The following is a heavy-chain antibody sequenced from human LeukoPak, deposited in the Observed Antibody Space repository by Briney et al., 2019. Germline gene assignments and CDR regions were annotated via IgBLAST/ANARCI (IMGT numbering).Heavy chain of an antibody. CDR2: IYYSGST. Sequence: SETLSLTCTVSGGSISNYYWSWIRQPPEKGLEWIGYIYYSGSTNYNPSLKSRLTISVDTSKDQFSLKLSSVTAADTAVYYCARSYGDYITGAYAFDVWGQGTMVTVSS. V-gene: IGHV4-59*08. J-gene: IGHJ3*01. D-gene: IGHD4-17*01. CDR1: GGSISNYY. CDR3: ARSYGDYITGAYAFDV.